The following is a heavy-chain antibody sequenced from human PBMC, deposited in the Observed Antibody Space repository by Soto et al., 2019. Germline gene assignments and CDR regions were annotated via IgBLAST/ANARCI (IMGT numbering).Heavy chain of an antibody. V-gene: IGHV3-30-3*01. CDR1: GFTFSSYA. Sequence: HPGGSLRLSCAASGFTFSSYAMHWVRQAPGKGLEWVAVISYDGSNKYYADSVKGRFTISRDNSKNTLYLQMNSLRAEDTAVYYCARASRATTFPNFDYWGQGTLVTVSS. D-gene: IGHD1-26*01. CDR3: ARASRATTFPNFDY. J-gene: IGHJ4*02. CDR2: ISYDGSNK.